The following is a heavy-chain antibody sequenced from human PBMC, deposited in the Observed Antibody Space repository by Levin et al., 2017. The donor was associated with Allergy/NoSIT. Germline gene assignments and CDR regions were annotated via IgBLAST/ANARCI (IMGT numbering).Heavy chain of an antibody. D-gene: IGHD4-17*01. J-gene: IGHJ4*02. Sequence: PGGSLRLSCAASGFTFSSYWMSWVRQAPGKGLEWVANIKQDGSEKYYVDSVKGRFTISRDNAKNSLYLQMNSLRAEDTAVYYCARDYGDYFNVGLFDYWGQGTLVTVSS. V-gene: IGHV3-7*01. CDR2: IKQDGSEK. CDR1: GFTFSSYW. CDR3: ARDYGDYFNVGLFDY.